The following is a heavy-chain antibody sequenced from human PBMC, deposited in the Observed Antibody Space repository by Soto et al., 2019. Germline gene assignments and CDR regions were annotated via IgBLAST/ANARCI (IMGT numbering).Heavy chain of an antibody. D-gene: IGHD2-21*02. CDR2: MYNTGST. CDR1: GGTISRYY. J-gene: IGHJ6*02. Sequence: QVQLQESGPGLVKPSETLSLTCTVSGGTISRYYWSWIRQPPGKGLEWIGYMYNTGSTVYNPSFMGRVTISVDTSKNQFSLKLNAVTAADTAVYYCARDLWGYCGTDCYPLDVWGQGTTVTVSS. V-gene: IGHV4-59*01. CDR3: ARDLWGYCGTDCYPLDV.